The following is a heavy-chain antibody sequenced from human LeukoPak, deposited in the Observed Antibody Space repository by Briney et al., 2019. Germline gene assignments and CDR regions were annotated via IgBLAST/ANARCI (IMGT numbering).Heavy chain of an antibody. CDR2: IGSSGSTI. CDR3: ARDRYVGATTAGDSDS. D-gene: IGHD1-26*01. J-gene: IGHJ4*02. CDR1: GFTFSSHW. V-gene: IGHV3-48*04. Sequence: GSLRLSCAASGFTFSSHWMHWVRQAPGKGLEWVSYIGSSGSTIYYADSVKGRFTISRDNAKNSLYLQMNSLRAEDTAVYYCARDRYVGATTAGDSDSWGQGTLVTVSS.